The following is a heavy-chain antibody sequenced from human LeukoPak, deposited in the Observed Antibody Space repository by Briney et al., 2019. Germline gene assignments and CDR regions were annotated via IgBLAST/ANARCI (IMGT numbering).Heavy chain of an antibody. J-gene: IGHJ4*02. CDR1: GFTVSSNY. V-gene: IGHV3-21*01. D-gene: IGHD4-23*01. CDR3: TVTNSVFDY. Sequence: GGSLRLSCAASGFTVSSNYMSWVRQAPGKGLEWVSSISSSSSYIYYADSVKGRFTISRDNAKNSLYLQMNSLRAEDTAVYYCTVTNSVFDYWGQGTLVTVSS. CDR2: ISSSSSYI.